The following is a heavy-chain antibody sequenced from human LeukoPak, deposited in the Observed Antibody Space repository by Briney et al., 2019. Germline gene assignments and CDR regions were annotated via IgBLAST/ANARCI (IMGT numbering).Heavy chain of an antibody. CDR2: IVGDSAIE. V-gene: IGHV3-23*01. J-gene: IGHJ6*03. CDR1: GFAFNNYA. Sequence: GGSLRLSCAASGFAFNNYAMTWVRQPPGKGLEWVSTIVGDSAIEYYADSVKGRFTISSDNSKTMLFLHMNSLRAEDTAIYYCARPPYFYYYLDVWGKGTTVSVTS. CDR3: ARPPYFYYYLDV.